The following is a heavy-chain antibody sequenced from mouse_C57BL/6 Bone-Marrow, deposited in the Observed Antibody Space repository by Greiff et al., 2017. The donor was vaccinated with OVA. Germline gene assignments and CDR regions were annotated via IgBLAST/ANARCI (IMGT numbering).Heavy chain of an antibody. Sequence: EVKVVESGGGLVQSGRSLRLSCATSGFTFSDFYMEWVRQAPGKGLEWIAASRNKANDYTTEYSASVKGRFIVSRDTSQSILYLQMNALRAEDTAIYCCARDSSSCETWFAYWGKGTLVTVSA. V-gene: IGHV7-1*01. D-gene: IGHD1-1*01. J-gene: IGHJ3*01. CDR3: ARDSSSCETWFAY. CDR1: GFTFSDFY. CDR2: SRNKANDYTT.